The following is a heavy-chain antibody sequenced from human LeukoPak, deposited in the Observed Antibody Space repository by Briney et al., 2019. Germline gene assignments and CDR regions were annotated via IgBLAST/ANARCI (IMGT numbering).Heavy chain of an antibody. J-gene: IGHJ4*02. CDR2: IKHDGSEK. CDR1: GGSFSGYY. D-gene: IGHD2-15*01. V-gene: IGHV3-7*01. CDR3: ARDLRGNIVVIVAADLSLDY. Sequence: ETLSLTCAVYGGSFSGYYWSWIRQPPGKGLEWVANIKHDGSEKYSVTSVKGRFTISRDNAKNSVYLQMNTLRAEDTAVYYCARDLRGNIVVIVAADLSLDYWGQGTLVTVAS.